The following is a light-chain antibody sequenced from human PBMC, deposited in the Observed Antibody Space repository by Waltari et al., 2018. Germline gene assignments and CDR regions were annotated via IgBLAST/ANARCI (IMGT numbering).Light chain of an antibody. CDR3: MQGTHWPYT. J-gene: IGKJ2*01. CDR2: RVS. CDR1: QILVYADGNTY. Sequence: EVVMTQSPLSLPVTLGQPASIPCRPSQILVYADGNTYWNWFHQRPGQSPRRLIYRVSVRDSGVPDRFSGSGSGTDFTLMISRVEAEDVGVYYCMQGTHWPYTFGQGTKLEIK. V-gene: IGKV2-30*01.